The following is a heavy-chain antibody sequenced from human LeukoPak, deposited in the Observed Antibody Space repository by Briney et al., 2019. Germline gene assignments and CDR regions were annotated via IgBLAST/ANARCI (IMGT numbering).Heavy chain of an antibody. CDR3: VRDRTYGAISGGFDP. V-gene: IGHV3-11*01. CDR1: GFTFSDYY. D-gene: IGHD4-23*01. J-gene: IGHJ5*02. CDR2: ISSSGRTI. Sequence: GGSLRLSCAASGFTFSDYYMSWIRQAPGKGLDWISYISSSGRTIYYTDSVQGRFTISRDNAKNSLYLPMNNLRAEDTAVYYCVRDRTYGAISGGFDPWGQGTLVTVSS.